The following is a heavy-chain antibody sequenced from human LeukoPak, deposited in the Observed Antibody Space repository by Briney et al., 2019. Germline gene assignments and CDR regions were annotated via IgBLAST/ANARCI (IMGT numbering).Heavy chain of an antibody. CDR2: ISGSGDTV. CDR3: AREFTMIVVVGVFDI. Sequence: GGSLRLSCAASGFSFNAYYMTWIRQAPGKGPEWLSSISGSGDTVYYADSVRGRFTVSRDNARSSLYLQIDGLRAEDTAFYYCAREFTMIVVVGVFDIWGQGTLVTVSS. J-gene: IGHJ3*02. D-gene: IGHD3-22*01. CDR1: GFSFNAYY. V-gene: IGHV3-11*01.